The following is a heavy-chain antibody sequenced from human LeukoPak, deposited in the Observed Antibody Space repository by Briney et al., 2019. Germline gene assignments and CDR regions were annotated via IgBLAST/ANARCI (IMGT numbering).Heavy chain of an antibody. CDR2: IIAYNGNI. J-gene: IGHJ2*01. V-gene: IGHV1-18*01. CDR1: GGTFSSYA. D-gene: IGHD2-15*01. Sequence: GSVKVSCKASGGTFSSYAISWVRQAPGQGLEWMGWIIAYNGNIHYAQKVQGRVTMTTDTSTSTAYMELRSLRSDDTAVYYCARVVVVAATRGTWYFDLWGRGTLVTVSS. CDR3: ARVVVVAATRGTWYFDL.